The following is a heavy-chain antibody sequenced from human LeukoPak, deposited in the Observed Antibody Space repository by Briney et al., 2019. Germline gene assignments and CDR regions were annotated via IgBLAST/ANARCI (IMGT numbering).Heavy chain of an antibody. D-gene: IGHD2-8*02. V-gene: IGHV3-21*01. CDR3: TRGLSTGAFDI. J-gene: IGHJ3*02. CDR1: GFTFSSYE. Sequence: PGGSLRLSCAASGFTFSSYEMNWVRQAPGKGLQWVSAISDDGSYIYHADSVKGRFTIFRDNAKNSLYLQMNSLRAEDTAVYHCTRGLSTGAFDIWGQGTVVTVSS. CDR2: ISDDGSYI.